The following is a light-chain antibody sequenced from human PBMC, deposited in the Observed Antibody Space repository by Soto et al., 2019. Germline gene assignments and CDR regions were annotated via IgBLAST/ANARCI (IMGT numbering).Light chain of an antibody. CDR3: QQYNNWPPIT. Sequence: EIVLTQSPATLSLSPGERATLSCRASQSVSSYLAWYQQKPGQAPRLLIYDASNRATGIPARFSASGSGTEFTLTISSLQSEDFAVYYCQQYNNWPPITFGQGTRLEIK. V-gene: IGKV3-11*01. CDR2: DAS. J-gene: IGKJ5*01. CDR1: QSVSSY.